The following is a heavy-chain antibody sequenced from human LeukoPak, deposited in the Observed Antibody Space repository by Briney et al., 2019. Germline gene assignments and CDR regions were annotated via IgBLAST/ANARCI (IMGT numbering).Heavy chain of an antibody. CDR1: GGSISSYY. CDR2: IYTSGST. CDR3: ARDLIAVAGRGFDY. D-gene: IGHD6-19*01. Sequence: SQTLSLTCTVSGGSISSYYWSWIRQPAGKGLEWIGRIYTSGSTNYNPSLKSRVTMTVDTSKNQFSLKLSSVTAADTAVYYCARDLIAVAGRGFDYWGQGTLVTVSS. J-gene: IGHJ4*02. V-gene: IGHV4-4*07.